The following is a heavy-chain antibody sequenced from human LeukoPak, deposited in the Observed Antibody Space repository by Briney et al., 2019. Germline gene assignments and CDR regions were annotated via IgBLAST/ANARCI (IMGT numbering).Heavy chain of an antibody. D-gene: IGHD3-10*01. V-gene: IGHV4-30-2*01. CDR1: GGSISSGGYY. CDR2: IYHSGST. J-gene: IGHJ4*02. Sequence: SQTLSLTCTVSGGSISSGGYYWSWIRQPPGKGLEWIGYIYHSGSTYYNPSLKSRVTISVDRSKNQFSLKLSSVTAADTTVYYCARTDSGYGGYYFDYWGQGTLVTVSS. CDR3: ARTDSGYGGYYFDY.